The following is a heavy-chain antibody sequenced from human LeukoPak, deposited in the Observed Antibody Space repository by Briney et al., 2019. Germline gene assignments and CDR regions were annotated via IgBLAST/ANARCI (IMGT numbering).Heavy chain of an antibody. CDR2: ISGSSSAK. CDR1: GGSISSYY. V-gene: IGHV3-48*01. D-gene: IGHD3-16*01. CDR3: ARGEWGALTNDY. Sequence: ETLSLTCTVSGGSISSYYRSWIRQPPGKGLEWVSFISGSSSAKYYADSVKGRFTISRDNAKNSLYLQMSGLRVEDTAVYYCARGEWGALTNDYWGQGTLVTVSS. J-gene: IGHJ4*02.